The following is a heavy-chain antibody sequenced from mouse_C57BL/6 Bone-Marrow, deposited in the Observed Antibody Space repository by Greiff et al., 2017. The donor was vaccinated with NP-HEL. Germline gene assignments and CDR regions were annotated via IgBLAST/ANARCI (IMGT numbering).Heavy chain of an antibody. J-gene: IGHJ1*03. CDR3: ARDGYYSSWYFDV. CDR2: INPNNGGT. CDR1: GYTFTVYY. D-gene: IGHD2-3*01. V-gene: IGHV1-26*01. Sequence: EVQLQQSGPELVKPGASVKISCKASGYTFTVYYMNWVKQSHGKSLEWIGDINPNNGGTSYNQKFKGKATLTVDKSSSTAYMELRSLTSEDSAVYYCARDGYYSSWYFDVWGTGTTVTVSS.